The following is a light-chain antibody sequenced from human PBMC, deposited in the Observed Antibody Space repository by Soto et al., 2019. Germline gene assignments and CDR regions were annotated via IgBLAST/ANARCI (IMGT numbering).Light chain of an antibody. V-gene: IGKV3-11*01. J-gene: IGKJ2*01. Sequence: EIVLTQSPATLSLSPGERATLSCRASQSVSRYLAWYQQKPGQAPRLLIYDASNRATGIPGRFSGSGSGTDFTLTFSSLEPEDFAVYYCQQRSNWLYTFGQGRKVDIK. CDR2: DAS. CDR3: QQRSNWLYT. CDR1: QSVSRY.